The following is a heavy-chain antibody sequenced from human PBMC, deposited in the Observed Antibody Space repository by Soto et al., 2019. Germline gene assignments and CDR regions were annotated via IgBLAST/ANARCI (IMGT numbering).Heavy chain of an antibody. D-gene: IGHD2-15*01. Sequence: GGSLRLSCAASGFTFSSYAMSWVRQAPGKGLEWVSAISGSGGSTYYADSVKGRFTISRDNSKNTLYLQMNSLRAEDTAVYYCAKDRLDCCRYCSGGSCYAFDYWGQGTLVTVSS. CDR1: GFTFSSYA. CDR3: AKDRLDCCRYCSGGSCYAFDY. J-gene: IGHJ4*02. CDR2: ISGSGGST. V-gene: IGHV3-23*01.